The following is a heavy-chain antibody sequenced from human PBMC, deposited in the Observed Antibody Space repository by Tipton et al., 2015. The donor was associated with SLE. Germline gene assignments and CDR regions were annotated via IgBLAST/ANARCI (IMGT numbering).Heavy chain of an antibody. Sequence: TLSLTCTVSGGSISSGSYFWSWIRLPAGKGLEWIGRIYTSGSTSYNPSLKSRVTISVDTSKNQFSLKLDSVTAADTAVYYCARGEGYYGSRSYQGWFDPWGQGTLVTVSS. CDR2: IYTSGST. D-gene: IGHD3-10*01. V-gene: IGHV4-61*02. CDR1: GGSISSGSYF. J-gene: IGHJ5*02. CDR3: ARGEGYYGSRSYQGWFDP.